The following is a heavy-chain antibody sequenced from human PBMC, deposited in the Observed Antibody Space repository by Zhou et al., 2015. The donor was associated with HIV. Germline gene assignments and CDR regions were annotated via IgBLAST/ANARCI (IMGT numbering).Heavy chain of an antibody. CDR2: IIPIFGTA. V-gene: IGHV1-69*13. CDR3: AITMVRGVIILGSFDY. Sequence: QVQLVQSGAEVKKPGASVKVSCKASGYTFTSYAISWVRQAPGQGLEWMGGIIPIFGTANYAQKFQGRVTITADESTSTAYMELSSLRSEDTAVYYCAITMVRGVIILGSFDYWGQGTLVTVSS. J-gene: IGHJ4*02. CDR1: GYTFTSYA. D-gene: IGHD3-10*01.